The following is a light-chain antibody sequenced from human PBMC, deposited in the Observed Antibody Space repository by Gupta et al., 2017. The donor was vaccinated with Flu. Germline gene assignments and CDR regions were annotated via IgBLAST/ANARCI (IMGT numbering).Light chain of an antibody. Sequence: QSALTQPPSASGSPAQSLTLSCTGTNSDVGAYNLVSWYQQHPGKAPKLIIYEVTKRPSGVPDRFSGSKSVNTASLTVSGLQAEDEADYYCSSDAGNDKYVSGTGTKVTVL. J-gene: IGLJ1*01. CDR1: NSDVGAYNL. CDR3: SSDAGNDKYV. CDR2: EVT. V-gene: IGLV2-8*01.